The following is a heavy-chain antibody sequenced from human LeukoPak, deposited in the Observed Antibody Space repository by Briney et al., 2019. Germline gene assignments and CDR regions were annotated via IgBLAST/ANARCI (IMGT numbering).Heavy chain of an antibody. D-gene: IGHD4-17*01. Sequence: ASVKVSCKASGYTFTRYDINWVRQATGQGLEWMGWMNPNSGNTGYAQKFQGRVTITRNTSISTAYMELSSLRSEDTAIYYCARTKKVDHGDYENYFDYWSQGTRVTVSS. J-gene: IGHJ4*02. V-gene: IGHV1-8*03. CDR2: MNPNSGNT. CDR1: GYTFTRYD. CDR3: ARTKKVDHGDYENYFDY.